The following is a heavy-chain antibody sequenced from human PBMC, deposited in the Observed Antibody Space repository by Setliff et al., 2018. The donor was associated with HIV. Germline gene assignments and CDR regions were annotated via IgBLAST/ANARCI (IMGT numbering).Heavy chain of an antibody. CDR1: GFTFSRYE. D-gene: IGHD2-2*01. V-gene: IGHV3-48*03. CDR3: ARGAYCSSTTGFDT. Sequence: GGSLRLSCAASGFTFSRYEMNWVRQAPGKGLEWVSYVSGRVDSIYYAASVKGRFTISRDNAKNSLYLQRNSLIAEETAVDYCARGAYCSSTTGFDTWGQGTLVTVSS. CDR2: VSGRVDSI. J-gene: IGHJ4*02.